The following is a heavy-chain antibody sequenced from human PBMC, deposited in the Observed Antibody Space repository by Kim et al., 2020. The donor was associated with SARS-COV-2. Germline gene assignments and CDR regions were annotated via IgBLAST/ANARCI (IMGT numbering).Heavy chain of an antibody. CDR2: ISSSSSYT. V-gene: IGHV3-11*05. D-gene: IGHD3-3*01. Sequence: GGSLRLSCAASGFTFSDYYMSWIRQAPGKGLEWVSYISSSSSYTNYADSVKGRFTISRDNAKNSLYLQMNSLRAEDTAVYYCARDTGDFWSGYYSPDFDYWGQGTLVTVSS. CDR3: ARDTGDFWSGYYSPDFDY. J-gene: IGHJ4*02. CDR1: GFTFSDYY.